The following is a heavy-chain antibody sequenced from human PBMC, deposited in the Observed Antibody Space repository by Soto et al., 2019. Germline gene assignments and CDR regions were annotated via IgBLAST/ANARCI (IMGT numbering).Heavy chain of an antibody. CDR1: GGTLNSYA. V-gene: IGHV1-69*12. D-gene: IGHD3-22*01. Sequence: QVQLVQSGAEVKKPESSVRVSCKASGGTLNSYAITWVRQAPGPGLEWMGGTIPMFGTTNYAEKFQGRVTSTADESTNTAYRELSSLRSEDTAGYYCTRCRIRYHSIGYYLGIDGMDVWGQGTTVIVSS. CDR2: TIPMFGTT. CDR3: TRCRIRYHSIGYYLGIDGMDV. J-gene: IGHJ6*02.